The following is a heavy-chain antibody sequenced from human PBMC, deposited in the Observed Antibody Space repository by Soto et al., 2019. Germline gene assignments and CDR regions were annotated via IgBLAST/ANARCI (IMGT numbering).Heavy chain of an antibody. Sequence: QVQLVQSGAEVKKPGSSVKVSCKASGGTFSTSAISWVRQVPGQGLEWVGGIMPVFPTPDYAQKFQGRVTITADESTTTAYLELTSLRTDYTAVYYCARDKDRQQLGGNYYYILDVWGQGTEIIVSS. CDR1: GGTFSTSA. J-gene: IGHJ6*02. V-gene: IGHV1-69*12. CDR3: ARDKDRQQLGGNYYYILDV. CDR2: IMPVFPTP. D-gene: IGHD3-3*02.